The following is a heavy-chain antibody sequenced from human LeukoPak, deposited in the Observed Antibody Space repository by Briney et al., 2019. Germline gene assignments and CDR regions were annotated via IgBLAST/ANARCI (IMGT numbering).Heavy chain of an antibody. D-gene: IGHD2-2*01. Sequence: SETLSLTCAVYGGSFSGYYWSWIRQPPGKGLEWIGEINHSGSTNYNPSLKSRVTISVDTSKNQFSLKLSSVTAADTAVYYCARGASEYQLLLRWGQGTLVTVSS. V-gene: IGHV4-34*01. CDR3: ARGASEYQLLLR. CDR2: INHSGST. J-gene: IGHJ4*02. CDR1: GGSFSGYY.